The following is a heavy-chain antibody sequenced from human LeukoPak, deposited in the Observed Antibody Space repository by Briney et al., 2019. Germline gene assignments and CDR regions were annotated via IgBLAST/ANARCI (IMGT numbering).Heavy chain of an antibody. CDR1: GGTFSSYA. CDR3: ARSKSGHGFDY. Sequence: SVTVSCTASGGTFSSYAISWVRQAPGQGLEWMGGIIPIFGTANYAQKFQGRVTITADESTSTAYMELGSLRSEDTAVYYCARSKSGHGFDYWGQGTLVTVSS. V-gene: IGHV1-69*01. CDR2: IIPIFGTA. J-gene: IGHJ4*02.